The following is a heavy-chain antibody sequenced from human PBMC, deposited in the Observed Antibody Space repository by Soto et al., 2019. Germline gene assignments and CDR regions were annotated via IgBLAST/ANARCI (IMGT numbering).Heavy chain of an antibody. D-gene: IGHD1-26*01. J-gene: IGHJ4*02. V-gene: IGHV1-69*06. CDR2: IIPIFGTA. Sequence: QVQLVQSGAEVKKPGSSVKVSCKASGGTFSSYAISWVRQAPGQGLEWMGGIIPIFGTANYAKKFQGRVTSTADKSTSTASMELSSLRSEDTAVYYCARGPATLVGAFDYWGQGTLVTVSS. CDR3: ARGPATLVGAFDY. CDR1: GGTFSSYA.